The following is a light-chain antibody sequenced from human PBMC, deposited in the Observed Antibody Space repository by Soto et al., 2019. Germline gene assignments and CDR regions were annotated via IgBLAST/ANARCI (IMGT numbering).Light chain of an antibody. CDR2: AAS. V-gene: IGKV1-27*01. J-gene: IGKJ4*01. CDR3: QKCKVAPFT. Sequence: ILMTQSPSCLSACVVDRFTITGRASQDIANFLAWYQQKPGKVPKLLIYAASTLQSGVPSRFSGSGSGTDFTLTISSLQPEDVATYYCQKCKVAPFTFGGGTKV. CDR1: QDIANF.